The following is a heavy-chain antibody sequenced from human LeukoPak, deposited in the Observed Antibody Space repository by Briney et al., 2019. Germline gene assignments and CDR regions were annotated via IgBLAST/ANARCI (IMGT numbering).Heavy chain of an antibody. CDR2: ISGSGGST. D-gene: IGHD2-2*01. J-gene: IGHJ3*02. Sequence: GGSLRLSCAASGFTFSSYAMSWVRQAPGKGLEWVSAISGSGGSTYYADSVKGRFTISRDNSKNTLYLQMNSLRAEDTAVYYCAKDNLDIVVVPAAADAFDIWGQGTMVTVSS. V-gene: IGHV3-23*01. CDR3: AKDNLDIVVVPAAADAFDI. CDR1: GFTFSSYA.